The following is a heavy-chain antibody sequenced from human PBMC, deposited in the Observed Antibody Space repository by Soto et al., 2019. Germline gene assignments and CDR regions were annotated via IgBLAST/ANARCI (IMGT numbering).Heavy chain of an antibody. Sequence: SETLSLTCTISGGSISVYYWSWIRQSPRQGLEWIGYVYDNGRPYYSPSLKSRVTISADTSKNQISLKLTSATAAETAVYYCARGVGSSPPRYWGRGTLVTVS. J-gene: IGHJ4*02. CDR2: VYDNGRP. D-gene: IGHD3-9*01. CDR1: GGSISVYY. CDR3: ARGVGSSPPRY. V-gene: IGHV4-59*01.